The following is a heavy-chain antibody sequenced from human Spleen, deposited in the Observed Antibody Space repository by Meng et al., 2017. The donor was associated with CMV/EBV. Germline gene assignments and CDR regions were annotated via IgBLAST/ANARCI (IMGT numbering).Heavy chain of an antibody. D-gene: IGHD2-2*01. V-gene: IGHV3-21*05. CDR1: GFTFRSYS. Sequence: GESLKISCAASGFTFRSYSMNWIRQAPGKGPEWVSFIDRSSSYMYYADSVKGRFTISRDNAKNTLFLQMNSLRPDDTALYYCAKGQRTSIYYYGMDVWGQGTTVTVSS. CDR3: AKGQRTSIYYYGMDV. CDR2: IDRSSSYM. J-gene: IGHJ6*02.